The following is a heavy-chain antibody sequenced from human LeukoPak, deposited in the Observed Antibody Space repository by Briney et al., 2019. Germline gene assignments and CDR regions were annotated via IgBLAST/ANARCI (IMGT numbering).Heavy chain of an antibody. CDR3: GRENPIDH. CDR1: GFTVSSNY. V-gene: IGHV3-66*02. Sequence: PGGSLRLSCAASGFTVSSNYMSWVRQAPGKGLEWVSVIYSGERTYYADSVKGRFTISRDNSKNTVHLQMNSLRIEDTAVYYCGRENPIDHWGQGTLVTVSS. J-gene: IGHJ4*02. CDR2: IYSGERT.